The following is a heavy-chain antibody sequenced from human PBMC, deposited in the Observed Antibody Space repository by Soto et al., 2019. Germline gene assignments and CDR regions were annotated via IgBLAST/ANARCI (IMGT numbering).Heavy chain of an antibody. V-gene: IGHV3-11*04. J-gene: IGHJ4*02. Sequence: KSGGSLRLSCAASGFTFSDYYMNWVRQAPGKGLEWVSSISSSSTIYYADSVKGRFTISRDNAKNSLYLQMNSLRAEDTAAYYCARVDTMIVVVMDYWGQGTLVTVSS. CDR1: GFTFSDYY. CDR3: ARVDTMIVVVMDY. CDR2: ISSSSTI. D-gene: IGHD3-22*01.